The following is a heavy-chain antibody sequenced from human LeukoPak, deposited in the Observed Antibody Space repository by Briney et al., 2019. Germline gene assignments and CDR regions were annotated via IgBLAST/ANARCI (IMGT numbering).Heavy chain of an antibody. CDR3: ARDFNYGRLPQGMDV. Sequence: SETLSLTCTVSGGSISSSSYYWGWIRQPPGKGLEWIGSIYYSGSTYYNPSLKSRVTISVDTSKNQFSLKLSSVTAADTAVYYCARDFNYGRLPQGMDVWGQGTTVTVSS. CDR2: IYYSGST. J-gene: IGHJ6*02. D-gene: IGHD3-16*01. V-gene: IGHV4-39*07. CDR1: GGSISSSSYY.